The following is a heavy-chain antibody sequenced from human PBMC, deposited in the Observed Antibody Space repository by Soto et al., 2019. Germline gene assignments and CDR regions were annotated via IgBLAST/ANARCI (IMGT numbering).Heavy chain of an antibody. J-gene: IGHJ3*02. CDR3: AKINSGRNYGDAFDI. D-gene: IGHD1-26*01. CDR1: GFTFSSYW. V-gene: IGHV3-7*01. CDR2: IKEDGSEK. Sequence: VQLVESGGGLVQPGGSLRLSCAASGFTFSSYWMSWVRQAPGKGLEWVANIKEDGSEKYYVDSVKGRFTISRYNAKNSVYLQMDSLRAEDTAVYYCAKINSGRNYGDAFDIWGQGTVVTVSS.